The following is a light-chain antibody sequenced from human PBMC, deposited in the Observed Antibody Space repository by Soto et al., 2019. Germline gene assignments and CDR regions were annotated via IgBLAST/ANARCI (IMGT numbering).Light chain of an antibody. CDR1: QTISSW. Sequence: DIKMTQCPSPLSRSLGARVTTTCRASQTISSWLAWYQQKPGKAPKLLIYKASTLKSGVPSRFSGSGSGTEFTLTISSLQPDDFATYYCQHYNSYSEAFGQGTKVDIK. J-gene: IGKJ1*01. CDR3: QHYNSYSEA. V-gene: IGKV1-5*03. CDR2: KAS.